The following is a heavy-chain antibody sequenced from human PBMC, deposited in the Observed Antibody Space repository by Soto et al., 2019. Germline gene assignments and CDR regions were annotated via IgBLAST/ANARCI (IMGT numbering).Heavy chain of an antibody. CDR1: GDTFSSYA. CDR3: ARGPFINWNYYYGMDV. CDR2: IIPIFGTA. V-gene: IGHV1-69*13. D-gene: IGHD1-20*01. J-gene: IGHJ6*02. Sequence: ASVKVSCKASGDTFSSYAISWVRQAPGQGLEWMGGIIPIFGTANYAQKFQGRVTITADESTSTAYMELSSPRSEDTAVYYCARGPFINWNYYYGMDVWGQGTTVTVSS.